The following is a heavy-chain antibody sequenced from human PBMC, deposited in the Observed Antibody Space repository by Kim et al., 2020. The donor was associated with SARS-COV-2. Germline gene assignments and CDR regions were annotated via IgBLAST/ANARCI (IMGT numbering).Heavy chain of an antibody. CDR3: AREGIVVVPAAYHYYYYGMDV. V-gene: IGHV3-30*07. J-gene: IGHJ6*02. Sequence: RFTISRDNSKKTLYLQMNSLRAEDTAVYYCAREGIVVVPAAYHYYYYGMDVWGQGTTVTVSS. D-gene: IGHD2-2*01.